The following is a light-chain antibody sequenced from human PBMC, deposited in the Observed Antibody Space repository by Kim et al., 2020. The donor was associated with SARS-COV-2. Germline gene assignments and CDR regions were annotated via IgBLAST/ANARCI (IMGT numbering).Light chain of an antibody. CDR2: GKN. Sequence: GQKVTSTCQGDSLRTYYATWYQQKSGQAPVLVFYGKNKRPSGIPDRFSGSDSGNTASLTVTGAQAEDEADYYCQSRDSSGNYVIFGGGTQLTVL. J-gene: IGLJ2*01. CDR3: QSRDSSGNYVI. V-gene: IGLV3-19*01. CDR1: SLRTYY.